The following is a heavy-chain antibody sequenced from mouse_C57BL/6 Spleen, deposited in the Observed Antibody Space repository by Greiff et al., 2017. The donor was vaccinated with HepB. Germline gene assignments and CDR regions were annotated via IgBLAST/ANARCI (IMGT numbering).Heavy chain of an antibody. V-gene: IGHV14-1*01. Sequence: EVQLQQSGAELVRPGASVKLSCTASGFNIKDYYMHWVKQRPEQGLEWIGRIDPEDGDTEYAPKFQGKATMNADTSSNTAYLQLSSLTSEDTAVYYCTTSSGDYFDYWGQGTTLTVSS. D-gene: IGHD6-1*01. CDR3: TTSSGDYFDY. J-gene: IGHJ2*01. CDR2: IDPEDGDT. CDR1: GFNIKDYY.